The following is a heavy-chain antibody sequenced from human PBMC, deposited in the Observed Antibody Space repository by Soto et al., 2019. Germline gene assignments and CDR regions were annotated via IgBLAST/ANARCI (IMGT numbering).Heavy chain of an antibody. Sequence: QVQLVPSGAEVKKPGAAVKVSCKAAGYTFTCYYLHWVRQAPGQGREWMGWINPNSGGTNYAQKFQGWVTTTTDTALSSAYRELSRLRSDDTAVYYCARGRGPWELGVNEPDAFDIWGQGTMVTVSS. J-gene: IGHJ3*02. CDR1: GYTFTCYY. CDR3: ARGRGPWELGVNEPDAFDI. V-gene: IGHV1-2*04. CDR2: INPNSGGT. D-gene: IGHD1-26*01.